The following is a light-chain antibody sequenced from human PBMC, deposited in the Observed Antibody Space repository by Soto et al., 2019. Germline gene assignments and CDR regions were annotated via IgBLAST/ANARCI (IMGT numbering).Light chain of an antibody. Sequence: EIVLTQSPAALSMSPGERATLSCRASQSVTNSLAWYQQQPGQAPRLLIYPASNRATGVPARFSGSGSGTDFTLPFRSLEPADFAVYYCQQRTTFGQGTKVDIK. CDR2: PAS. J-gene: IGKJ1*01. CDR1: QSVTNS. V-gene: IGKV3-11*01. CDR3: QQRTT.